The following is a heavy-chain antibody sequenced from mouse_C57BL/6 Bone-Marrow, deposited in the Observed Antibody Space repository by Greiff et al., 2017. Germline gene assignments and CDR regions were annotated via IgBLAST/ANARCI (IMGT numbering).Heavy chain of an antibody. CDR2: INPSDSDT. Sequence: QVQLQQPGAELVKPGASVKVSCKASGYTFTSYWMHWVKQRPGQGLEWIGRINPSDSDTNYNQKFKGKATLTVDKSTSTAYMQLSSLTSEDSAVXYCAIRPGFAYWGQGTLVTVSA. CDR1: GYTFTSYW. J-gene: IGHJ3*01. CDR3: AIRPGFAY. V-gene: IGHV1-74*01.